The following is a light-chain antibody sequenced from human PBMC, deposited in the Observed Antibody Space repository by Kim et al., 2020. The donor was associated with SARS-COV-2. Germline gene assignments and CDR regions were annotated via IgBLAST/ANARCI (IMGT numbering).Light chain of an antibody. CDR1: SRDVGGYNY. V-gene: IGLV2-11*01. J-gene: IGLJ3*02. CDR2: DVS. Sequence: PGQSVTISCTGTSRDVGGYNYVSWYQQHPGKAPKLMIYDVSKRPSGVPDRFSGSKSGNTASLTISGLQAEDEADYYCCSYAGSLRVFGGGTQLTVL. CDR3: CSYAGSLRV.